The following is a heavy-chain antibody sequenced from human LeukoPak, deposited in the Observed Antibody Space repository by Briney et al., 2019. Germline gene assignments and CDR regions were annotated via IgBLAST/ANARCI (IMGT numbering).Heavy chain of an antibody. CDR2: IYHSGST. CDR3: ARWGGYYYDSSGYDYFDY. Sequence: SETLSLTCTVSGYSISSGYYWGWIRQPPGQGLEWIGSIYHSGSTNYNPSLKSRVTISVDKSKNQLSLKLSSVTAADTAVYYCARWGGYYYDSSGYDYFDYWGQGTLVTVSS. V-gene: IGHV4-38-2*02. CDR1: GYSISSGYY. J-gene: IGHJ4*02. D-gene: IGHD3-22*01.